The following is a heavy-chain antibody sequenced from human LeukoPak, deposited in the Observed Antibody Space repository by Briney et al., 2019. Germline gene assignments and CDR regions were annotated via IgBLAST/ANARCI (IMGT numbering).Heavy chain of an antibody. J-gene: IGHJ4*02. CDR2: IYTSGST. CDR3: ARQATTMVRGQGFFDY. V-gene: IGHV4-4*09. CDR1: GGSISSYY. Sequence: SETLSLTCTVSGGSISSYYWSWIRQPPGKGLEWIGYIYTSGSTNYNPSLKSRVTISVDTSKNRFSLKLSSVTAADTAVYYCARQATTMVRGQGFFDYWGQGTLVTVSS. D-gene: IGHD3-10*01.